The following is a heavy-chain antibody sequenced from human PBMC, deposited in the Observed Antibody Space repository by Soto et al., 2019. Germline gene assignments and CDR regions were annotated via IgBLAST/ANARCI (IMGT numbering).Heavy chain of an antibody. J-gene: IGHJ6*02. Sequence: XGSLRLSCAASEFTFSSYSMNWVRQAPGKGLEXVSYIXRSSSNTYSAXXVKGRSTXXRDNHKKSMYLQMNSLRDEDTAVYYCARVIMDVWGQGTTVTVSS. CDR3: ARVIMDV. CDR1: EFTFSSYS. V-gene: IGHV3-48*02. CDR2: IXRSSSNT.